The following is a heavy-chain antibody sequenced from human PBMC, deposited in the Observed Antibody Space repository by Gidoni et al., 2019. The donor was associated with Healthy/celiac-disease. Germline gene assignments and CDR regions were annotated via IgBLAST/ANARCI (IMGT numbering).Heavy chain of an antibody. CDR2: ISGSGGST. CDR1: GFTFTSSA. J-gene: IGHJ4*02. V-gene: IGHV3-23*01. CDR3: AKDSGPSTTPRYSSSSYPSDY. Sequence: EVQLLDSGGGLVQPGGSLRLSCAASGFTFTSSALSWFRQAPGQGLEWVSAISGSGGSTYYADSVKGRFTISRDNSKNTLYLQMNSLRAEDTAVYYCAKDSGPSTTPRYSSSSYPSDYWGQGTLVTVSS. D-gene: IGHD6-6*01.